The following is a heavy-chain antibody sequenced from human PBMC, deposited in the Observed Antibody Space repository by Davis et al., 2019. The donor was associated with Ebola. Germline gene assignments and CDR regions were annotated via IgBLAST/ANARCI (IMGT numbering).Heavy chain of an antibody. Sequence: AASVKVSCKASGCTFTSYDINWVRQATGQGLEWMGWMNPNSGNTGYAQTVQGRVSMTTDTSTSTAYMELRSLRSDDTVVYYCARDGTYYIGHCVSTSCFGVDYWGQGTLVTVSS. CDR1: GCTFTSYD. CDR2: MNPNSGNT. J-gene: IGHJ4*02. V-gene: IGHV1-8*01. CDR3: ARDGTYYIGHCVSTSCFGVDY. D-gene: IGHD2-2*01.